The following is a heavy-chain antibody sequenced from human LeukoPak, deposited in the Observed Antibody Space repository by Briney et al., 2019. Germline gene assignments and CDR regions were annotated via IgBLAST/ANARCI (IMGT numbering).Heavy chain of an antibody. V-gene: IGHV3-23*01. J-gene: IGHJ4*02. CDR2: ISGSGANI. CDR1: GFTLSSYA. CDR3: ARGEDYGDYFDY. D-gene: IGHD4-17*01. Sequence: GGSLRLSCAVSGFTLSSYAMSWVRQAPGKGLEWVSGISGSGANIYYADSVKGRFTISRDNFKNTLYLQMNSLRAEDTAVYYCARGEDYGDYFDYWGQGTLVTVSS.